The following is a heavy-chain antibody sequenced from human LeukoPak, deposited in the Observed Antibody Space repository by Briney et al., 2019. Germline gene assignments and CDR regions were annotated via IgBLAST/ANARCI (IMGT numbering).Heavy chain of an antibody. J-gene: IGHJ4*02. CDR3: AKDDYDILTGFDY. V-gene: IGHV3-30*18. CDR1: GFTFSSYG. Sequence: GRSLRLSCAASGFTFSSYGRHGVRPAPGKGLEWVAVISYDGSNKYYADSVKGRFTISRDNSKNTLYLQMNSLRAEDTAVYYCAKDDYDILTGFDYWGQGTLVTVSS. CDR2: ISYDGSNK. D-gene: IGHD3-9*01.